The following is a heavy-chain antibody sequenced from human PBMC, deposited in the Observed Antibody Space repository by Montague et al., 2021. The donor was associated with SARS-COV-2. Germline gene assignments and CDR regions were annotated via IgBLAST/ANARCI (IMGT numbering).Heavy chain of an antibody. CDR3: ARETTVQCYYAMDV. D-gene: IGHD1-14*01. Sequence: SLRLSCAASGFSFSNYDMYWVRQATGKGLEWVSGIDTAGHTYYPGSVKGRFTISRENANNSLYLQMNSLRDGDTAVYYCARETTVQCYYAMDVWGQGTTVTVSS. CDR2: IDTAGHT. V-gene: IGHV3-13*04. CDR1: GFSFSNYD. J-gene: IGHJ6*02.